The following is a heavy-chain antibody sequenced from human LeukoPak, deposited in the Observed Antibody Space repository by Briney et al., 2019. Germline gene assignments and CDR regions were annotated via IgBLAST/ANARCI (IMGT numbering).Heavy chain of an antibody. CDR3: SREEKVGELLADF. V-gene: IGHV4-34*01. CDR2: INHRGST. D-gene: IGHD1-26*01. Sequence: SETLSLTCAVSGGSFSDYYWAWFRQPPGKGPEWIAAINHRGSTDYNPSLKSRVTISVDTSKKQFSLKLSSVTAADTAVYYCSREEKVGELLADFWGQGTLVTVSS. CDR1: GGSFSDYY. J-gene: IGHJ4*02.